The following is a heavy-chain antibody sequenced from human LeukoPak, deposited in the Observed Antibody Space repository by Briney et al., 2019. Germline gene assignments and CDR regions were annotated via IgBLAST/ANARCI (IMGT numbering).Heavy chain of an antibody. Sequence: PGGSLRLSCAASGFTFSSYWMHWVRQAPGKGLVWVSRINSDGSSTSYADSVKGRFTISRDNAKNTLYLQMNSLRAEDTAVYYCARVAYYYESSGYYAYYFDYWGQGTLVTVSS. CDR2: INSDGSST. J-gene: IGHJ4*02. V-gene: IGHV3-74*01. CDR1: GFTFSSYW. CDR3: ARVAYYYESSGYYAYYFDY. D-gene: IGHD3-22*01.